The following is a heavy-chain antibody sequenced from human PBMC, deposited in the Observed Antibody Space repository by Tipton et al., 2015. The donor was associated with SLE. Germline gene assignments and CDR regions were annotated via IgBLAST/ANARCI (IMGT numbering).Heavy chain of an antibody. V-gene: IGHV4-34*01. J-gene: IGHJ4*02. D-gene: IGHD6-19*01. CDR2: INHSGST. CDR1: GGSFSGYY. Sequence: LSLTCAVYGGSFSGYYWSWIRQPPGKGLEWIGEINHSGSTNYNPSLKSRVTISVDTPKNRFSLKLSSVTAADTAVYYCARGGGSGWYYFDYWGQGTLVTVSS. CDR3: ARGGGSGWYYFDY.